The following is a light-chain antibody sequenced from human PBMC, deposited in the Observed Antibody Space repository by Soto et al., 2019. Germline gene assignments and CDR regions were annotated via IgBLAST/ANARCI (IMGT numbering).Light chain of an antibody. CDR1: RSNIGAGYD. J-gene: IGLJ7*01. CDR3: QSYDSSLSGSV. Sequence: QSVLTQPPSVSGAPGQRVTISCTGSRSNIGAGYDVHWYQQLPGTAPKLLLYGNSNRPSGVPDRFSGPKSGTSASLAITGLQAEDEADYYCQSYDSSLSGSVFGGGTQLTVL. CDR2: GNS. V-gene: IGLV1-40*01.